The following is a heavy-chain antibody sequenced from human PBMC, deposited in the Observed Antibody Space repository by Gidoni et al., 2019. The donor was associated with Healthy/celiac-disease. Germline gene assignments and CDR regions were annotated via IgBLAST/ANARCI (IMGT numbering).Heavy chain of an antibody. Sequence: EVQLLESGGGLVQPGGSLRLSWAAYGCTFSSYAMSWVRQSPGKGLEWVSAIGGSGGSTYYADSVQGRFTISRDNSKNTLYLHMNSLRAEDTAVYYCATAFSAWNYGLGNWFDPWGQGTLVTVSS. J-gene: IGHJ5*02. D-gene: IGHD1-7*01. CDR2: IGGSGGST. CDR3: ATAFSAWNYGLGNWFDP. V-gene: IGHV3-23*01. CDR1: GCTFSSYA.